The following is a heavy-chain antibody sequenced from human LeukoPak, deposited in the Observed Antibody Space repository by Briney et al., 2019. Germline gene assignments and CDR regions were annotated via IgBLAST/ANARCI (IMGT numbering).Heavy chain of an antibody. V-gene: IGHV3-74*03. Sequence: PSGGSLRLSCAASGFTFSSYWMHWVRQAPGKGLVWVSRVNFDGSGTKYADSVRGRFTISRDNAKNTLYLQMNSLRAEDTAVYYCARAGPPHYYFDYWGQGTLVTVSS. CDR3: ARAGPPHYYFDY. CDR1: GFTFSSYW. CDR2: VNFDGSGT. J-gene: IGHJ4*02.